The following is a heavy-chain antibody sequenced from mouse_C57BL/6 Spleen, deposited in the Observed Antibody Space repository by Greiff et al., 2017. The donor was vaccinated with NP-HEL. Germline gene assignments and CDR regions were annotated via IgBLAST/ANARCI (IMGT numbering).Heavy chain of an antibody. CDR3: ARIYYDYDYAMDY. D-gene: IGHD2-4*01. V-gene: IGHV1-18*01. Sequence: VQLQQSGPELVKPGASVKIPCKASGYTFTDYNMDWVKQSHGKSLEWIGDINPNNGGTIYNQKFKGKATLTVDKSSSTAYMELRSLTSEDTAVYYCARIYYDYDYAMDYWGQGTSVTVSS. J-gene: IGHJ4*01. CDR2: INPNNGGT. CDR1: GYTFTDYN.